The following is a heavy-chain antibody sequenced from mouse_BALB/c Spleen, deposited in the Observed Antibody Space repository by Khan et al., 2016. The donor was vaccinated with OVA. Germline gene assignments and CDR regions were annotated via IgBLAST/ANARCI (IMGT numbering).Heavy chain of an antibody. CDR2: IDPFNGGT. D-gene: IGHD2-13*01. J-gene: IGHJ3*01. CDR1: GYSFTNYY. Sequence: EVQLQQSGPELMKPGASVKISCKASGYSFTNYYIHWVKQSHGQSLEWIGYIDPFNGGTNYNQKFKGTATLTVDKSSRPASMHISSLTSEDSAVYYCTRLGTTGWFAYWGQGTLVTVSA. CDR3: TRLGTTGWFAY. V-gene: IGHV1S135*01.